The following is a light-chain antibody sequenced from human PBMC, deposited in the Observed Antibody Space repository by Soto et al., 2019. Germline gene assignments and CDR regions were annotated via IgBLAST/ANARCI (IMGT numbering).Light chain of an antibody. V-gene: IGKV1-5*03. Sequence: DIQMTQSPSTLPASVGDRVTITCRASQSITSWLAWYQQKPGKAPKLLIYKASSLASGVPSRFSGSGSGTEFTLTISSLQPDDFATYYCQQYNSYRTFGQGTKVEIK. J-gene: IGKJ1*01. CDR1: QSITSW. CDR3: QQYNSYRT. CDR2: KAS.